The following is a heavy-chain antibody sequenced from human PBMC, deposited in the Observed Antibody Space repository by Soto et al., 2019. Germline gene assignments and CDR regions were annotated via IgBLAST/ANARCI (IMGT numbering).Heavy chain of an antibody. CDR1: GYNFIAYY. Sequence: QVQLVQSGAEVKKPGSSVKLSCKASGYNFIAYYIYWVRQAPGQGPEWMGMINPSSGATNYAQKFPGRVTGTRDTSTSTAYLELSSLRSEDAAVYYCAKYCGGDCRHFDAWGQGTLVTVSS. V-gene: IGHV1-46*01. J-gene: IGHJ4*02. D-gene: IGHD2-21*02. CDR2: INPSSGAT. CDR3: AKYCGGDCRHFDA.